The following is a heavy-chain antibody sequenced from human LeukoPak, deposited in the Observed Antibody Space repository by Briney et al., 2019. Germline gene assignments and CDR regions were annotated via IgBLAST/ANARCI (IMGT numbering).Heavy chain of an antibody. CDR3: TTDRELYDTSGNRY. V-gene: IGHV3-15*01. J-gene: IGHJ4*02. D-gene: IGHD3-22*01. Sequence: GGSLRLSCTVSGVTFSNAWMSWVRQAPGKGLEWVGRIKSKTDGGATDYAAPVKGRFTISRDDSKSTLYLQMNSLKTEDTAVYYCTTDRELYDTSGNRYWGQGTLVTVSS. CDR2: IKSKTDGGAT. CDR1: GVTFSNAW.